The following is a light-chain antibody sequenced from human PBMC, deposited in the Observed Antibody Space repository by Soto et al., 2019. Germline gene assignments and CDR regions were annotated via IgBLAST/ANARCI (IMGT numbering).Light chain of an antibody. CDR3: MQGTRWLWT. Sequence: VVLTQSPLSLSVALGQPASISCRSSQSLVFSDGNTYLNWFHQRPGQSPRRLIYKVSIRDSGVPDRFSSSGSGPDFTLRISRVEAEDVGIYYCMQGTRWLWTFGQGTKVEIK. V-gene: IGKV2-30*01. CDR1: QSLVFSDGNTY. CDR2: KVS. J-gene: IGKJ1*01.